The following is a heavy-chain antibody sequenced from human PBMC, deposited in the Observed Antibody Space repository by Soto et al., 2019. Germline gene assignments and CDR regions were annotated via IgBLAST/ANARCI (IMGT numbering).Heavy chain of an antibody. CDR1: GYSFSGYY. V-gene: IGHV1-2*02. CDR3: ARVPSTAGDSGLYY. J-gene: IGHJ6*01. Sequence: ASVKVSCKDSGYSFSGYYMHWVRQAPGQGLEWMGWINPNSGATDSAQKFQGRVTMTWDTSITSPYMKLSSLTSDDPAEYFCARVPSTAGDSGLYY. CDR2: INPNSGAT. D-gene: IGHD5-12*01.